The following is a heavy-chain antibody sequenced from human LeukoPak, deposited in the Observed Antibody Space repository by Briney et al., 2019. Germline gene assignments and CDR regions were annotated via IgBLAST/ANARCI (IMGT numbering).Heavy chain of an antibody. CDR1: GGSISSGGYS. V-gene: IGHV4-30-2*01. D-gene: IGHD1-26*01. J-gene: IGHJ4*02. CDR2: IYHSGST. CDR3: ARGVRYSGSYRPPKNFDY. Sequence: PSQTLSLTCAVSGGSISSGGYSWSWIRQPPGQGLEWIGYIYHSGSTYYNPSLKSRVTISVDRSKNQFSLKLSSVTAADTAVYYCARGVRYSGSYRPPKNFDYWGQGTLVTVSS.